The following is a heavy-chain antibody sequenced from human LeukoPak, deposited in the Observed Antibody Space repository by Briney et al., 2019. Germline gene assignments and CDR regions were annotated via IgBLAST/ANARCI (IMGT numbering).Heavy chain of an antibody. J-gene: IGHJ6*03. CDR1: GFTFSSYA. D-gene: IGHD3-10*01. CDR3: AREWFGIYYYYYMDV. CDR2: IYYSGST. Sequence: GSLRLSCAASGFTFSSYAMSWVRQAPGKGLEWIGSIYYSGSTYYNPSLKSRVTISVDTSKNQFSLKLSSVTAADTAVYYCAREWFGIYYYYYMDVWGKGTTVTVSS. V-gene: IGHV4-39*07.